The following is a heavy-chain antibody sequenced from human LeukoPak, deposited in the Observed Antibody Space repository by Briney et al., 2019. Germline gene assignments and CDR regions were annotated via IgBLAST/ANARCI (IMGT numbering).Heavy chain of an antibody. D-gene: IGHD3-10*01. V-gene: IGHV3-7*01. J-gene: IGHJ4*02. Sequence: GGSLRLSCAASGLTFGNHWMTWVRQAPGQGLEWLAHIKEDGSETAYVDSVRGRFTISRDNAKNSLYLQMSSLRDEDTAVYYCARDRGFFLFDYWGQGTLVSVSS. CDR2: IKEDGSET. CDR1: GLTFGNHW. CDR3: ARDRGFFLFDY.